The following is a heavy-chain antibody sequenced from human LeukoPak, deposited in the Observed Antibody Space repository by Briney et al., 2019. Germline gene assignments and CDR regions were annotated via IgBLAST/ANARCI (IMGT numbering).Heavy chain of an antibody. J-gene: IGHJ3*02. CDR2: IYYSGST. V-gene: IGHV4-39*02. Sequence: SETLSLTCTVSGGSISSYYWGWIRQPPGKGLEWIGSIYYSGSTYYNPSLKSRVTISVDTSKNQFSLKLSSVTAADTAVYYCARDLSRGRWLQLRRMINTQGDAFDIWGQGTMVTVSS. CDR1: GGSISSYY. CDR3: ARDLSRGRWLQLRRMINTQGDAFDI. D-gene: IGHD5-24*01.